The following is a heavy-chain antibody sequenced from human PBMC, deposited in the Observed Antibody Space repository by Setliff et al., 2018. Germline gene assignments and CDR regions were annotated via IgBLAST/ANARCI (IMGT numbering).Heavy chain of an antibody. V-gene: IGHV4-39*01. D-gene: IGHD3-10*01. CDR3: ARHLLVQGTYHFDY. CDR2: MSYSGST. Sequence: SETLSLTCAVSGGSISSGSYYWGRIRQSPGKGLEWIGSMSYSGSTYYNPSLKGRVTLSVDTTKNQFSLKLTSMTAADTAVYFCARHLLVQGTYHFDYWGQGSPVTVSS. J-gene: IGHJ4*02. CDR1: GGSISSGSYY.